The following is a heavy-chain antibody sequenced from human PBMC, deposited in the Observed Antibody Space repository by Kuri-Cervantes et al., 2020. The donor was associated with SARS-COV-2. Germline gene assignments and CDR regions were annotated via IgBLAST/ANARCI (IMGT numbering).Heavy chain of an antibody. D-gene: IGHD3-10*01. J-gene: IGHJ6*02. CDR1: GGSIGSSSYY. V-gene: IGHV4-39*01. Sequence: GSLRLSCTVSGGSIGSSSYYWGWIRQPPGKGLEWIGSIYYSGSTYYNPSLKSRVTISVDTSKNQFSLKLSSVTAADTAVYYCARPGGWFELYGMDVWGQGTTVTVSS. CDR2: IYYSGST. CDR3: ARPGGWFELYGMDV.